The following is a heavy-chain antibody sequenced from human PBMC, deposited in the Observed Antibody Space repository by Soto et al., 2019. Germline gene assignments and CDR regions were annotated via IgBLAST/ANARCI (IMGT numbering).Heavy chain of an antibody. Sequence: EAQLVESGGGVVQPGGSLRLSCAASGFTFSSYWMSWVRQAPGKGLEWVANIKQDGTEESYVDSVKGRFTISRDNTKNSLFLQMNSLRAEDTAVYYCASWGFIVATNWYFDLWGRGTLVTVSS. V-gene: IGHV3-7*01. CDR2: IKQDGTEE. CDR3: ASWGFIVATNWYFDL. CDR1: GFTFSSYW. D-gene: IGHD5-12*01. J-gene: IGHJ2*01.